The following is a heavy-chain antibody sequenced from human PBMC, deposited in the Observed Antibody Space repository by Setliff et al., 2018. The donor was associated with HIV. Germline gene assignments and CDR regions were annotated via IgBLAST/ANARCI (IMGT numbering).Heavy chain of an antibody. Sequence: SETLSLTCTFSGGSINSTSYYWGWIRQPPGNGLEWIGSIYHTGSTYYKPSLKSRVTISVDTSKNQFSLRLSSVAAGDTAVYYCARHGRLSGSYWGGGDYWGQGTLVTVSS. CDR3: ARHGRLSGSYWGGGDY. CDR1: GGSINSTSYY. J-gene: IGHJ4*02. V-gene: IGHV4-39*01. CDR2: IYHTGST. D-gene: IGHD1-26*01.